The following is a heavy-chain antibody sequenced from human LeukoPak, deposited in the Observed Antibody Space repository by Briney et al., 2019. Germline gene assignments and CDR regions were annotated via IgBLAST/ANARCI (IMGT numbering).Heavy chain of an antibody. J-gene: IGHJ4*02. Sequence: GGSLRLSCAASGFTVSTNYMTWVRQAPGKGLEWVSVIYSGGTTYYAHSVKGRFSISRDNSKNTLYLQMNSLRAADTAVYYCARYDYGRSGFDYWGQGTLVTVSS. CDR3: ARYDYGRSGFDY. CDR1: GFTVSTNY. V-gene: IGHV3-66*01. D-gene: IGHD5-12*01. CDR2: IYSGGTT.